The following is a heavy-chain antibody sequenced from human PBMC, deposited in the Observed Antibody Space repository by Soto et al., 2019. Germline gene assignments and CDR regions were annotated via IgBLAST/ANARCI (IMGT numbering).Heavy chain of an antibody. J-gene: IGHJ4*02. CDR3: ARDLRSSDSSGGGGYFDY. CDR1: GYTFTGYY. D-gene: IGHD3-22*01. V-gene: IGHV1-2*04. Sequence: ASVKVSCKASGYTFTGYYMHWVRQAPGQGLEWMGWINPNSGGTNYAQKFQGWVTMTRDTSISTAYMGLSRLRSDDTAVYYCARDLRSSDSSGGGGYFDYWSQGSLVTVSS. CDR2: INPNSGGT.